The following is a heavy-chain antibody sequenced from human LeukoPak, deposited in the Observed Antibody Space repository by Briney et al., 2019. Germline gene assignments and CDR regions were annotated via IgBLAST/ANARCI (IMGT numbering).Heavy chain of an antibody. J-gene: IGHJ4*02. D-gene: IGHD6-13*01. CDR2: IYSGGST. V-gene: IGHV3-66*01. Sequence: QPGGSLRLSCAASGFTVSSNYMSWVRLAPGKGLEWVSVIYSGGSTYYADSVKGRFTISRDNSKNTLYLQMNSLRAEDTAVYYCARAGRWYMYGYWGQGTLVTVSS. CDR1: GFTVSSNY. CDR3: ARAGRWYMYGY.